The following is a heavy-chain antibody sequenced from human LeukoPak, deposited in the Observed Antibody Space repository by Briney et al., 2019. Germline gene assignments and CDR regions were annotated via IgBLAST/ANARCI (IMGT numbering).Heavy chain of an antibody. D-gene: IGHD6-13*01. CDR2: IIPIFGTA. J-gene: IGHJ5*02. V-gene: IGHV1-69*05. Sequence: ASVEVSCKASGGTFSSYAICWVRQAPGQGLEWMGRIIPIFGTANYAQKFQGRVTITTDESTSTAYMELSSLRPEDTAVYYCARDRLAAAGTGWFDPWGQGTLVTVSS. CDR3: ARDRLAAAGTGWFDP. CDR1: GGTFSSYA.